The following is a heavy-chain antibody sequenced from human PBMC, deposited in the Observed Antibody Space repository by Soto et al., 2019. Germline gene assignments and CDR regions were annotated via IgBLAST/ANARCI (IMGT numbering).Heavy chain of an antibody. CDR1: GFTFDNSW. V-gene: IGHV3-7*01. J-gene: IGHJ4*02. D-gene: IGHD3-22*01. Sequence: EVQLVESGGGLVRPGGSRRLSCAASGFTFDNSWMSWVRQAPGKGLEWVANIKQDGSESYYVDSVKGRFSISRDNTQNSVYLQMNSLRAEDTAVYYCARAYYYESSGHDWGQGTLVTVSS. CDR2: IKQDGSES. CDR3: ARAYYYESSGHD.